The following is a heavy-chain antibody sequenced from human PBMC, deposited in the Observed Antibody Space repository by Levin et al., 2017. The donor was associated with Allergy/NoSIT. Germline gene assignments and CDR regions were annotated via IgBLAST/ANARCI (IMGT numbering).Heavy chain of an antibody. CDR2: INPSTGDT. CDR1: GYTFTGYY. J-gene: IGHJ4*02. Sequence: GESLKISCKASGYTFTGYYMHWVRQAPGQGLEWMGWINPSTGDTDSAQKFQGRVTLTRDTSINTAYMELSRLRSDDTAVYYCAREERGEMVRGISNLRKFDYWGQGTLVTVSS. D-gene: IGHD3-10*01. CDR3: AREERGEMVRGISNLRKFDY. V-gene: IGHV1-2*02.